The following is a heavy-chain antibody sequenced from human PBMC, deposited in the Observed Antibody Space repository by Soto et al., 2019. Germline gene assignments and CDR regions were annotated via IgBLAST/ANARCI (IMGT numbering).Heavy chain of an antibody. Sequence: ASVKVSCKASGYTFSGYYMHWVRQAPGQGLEWMGWINPNSGGTNYAQKFQGRVTMIRDTSISTAYMELTSVTAADTAVYYCGTTGWQQAFHYWGQGTLVTVSS. CDR3: GTTGWQQAFHY. CDR2: INPNSGGT. J-gene: IGHJ4*02. CDR1: GYTFSGYY. V-gene: IGHV1-2*02. D-gene: IGHD2-15*01.